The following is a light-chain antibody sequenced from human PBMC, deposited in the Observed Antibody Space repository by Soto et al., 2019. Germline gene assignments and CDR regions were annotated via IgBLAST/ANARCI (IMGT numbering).Light chain of an antibody. CDR3: QQRSNWIT. CDR1: QSVSSY. CDR2: DAS. V-gene: IGKV3-11*01. Sequence: EIVLTQSPATLSLSPGERATNSCRASQSVSSYLAWYQQKPGQAPRLLIYDASNRATGIPARFSGIGSGTDFTLTISSLEPEDFAVYYCQQRSNWITFGQGTRLEIK. J-gene: IGKJ5*01.